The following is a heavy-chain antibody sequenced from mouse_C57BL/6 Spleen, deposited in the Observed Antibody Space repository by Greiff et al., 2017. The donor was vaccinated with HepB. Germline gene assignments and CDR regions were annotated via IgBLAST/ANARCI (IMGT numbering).Heavy chain of an antibody. CDR3: ARSEYGYDWFAY. J-gene: IGHJ3*01. V-gene: IGHV1-80*01. CDR2: IYPGDGDT. D-gene: IGHD2-2*01. Sequence: QVQLQQSGAELVKPGASVKISCKASGYAFSSYWMNWVKQRPGKGLEWIGQIYPGDGDTNYNGKFKGKATLTADKSSSTAYMQLSSLTSEDYAVYFCARSEYGYDWFAYWGQGTLVTVSA. CDR1: GYAFSSYW.